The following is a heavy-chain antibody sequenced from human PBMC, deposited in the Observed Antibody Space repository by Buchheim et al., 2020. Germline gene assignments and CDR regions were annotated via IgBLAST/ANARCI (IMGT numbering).Heavy chain of an antibody. CDR2: ISYDGSNK. D-gene: IGHD3-3*01. J-gene: IGHJ5*02. V-gene: IGHV3-30*04. CDR1: GFTFSSYA. CDR3: AREITIFAVNWFDP. Sequence: QVQLVESGGGVVQPGRSLRLSCAASGFTFSSYAMHWVRQAPGKGLEWVAVISYDGSNKYYADSVKGRFTISRDNSKNTLYLQMNSLRAEDTAVYYCAREITIFAVNWFDPWGQGTL.